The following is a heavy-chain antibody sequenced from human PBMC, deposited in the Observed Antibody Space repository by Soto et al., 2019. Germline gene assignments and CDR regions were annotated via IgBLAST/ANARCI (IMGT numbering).Heavy chain of an antibody. CDR2: IYYSGST. D-gene: IGHD3-16*02. Sequence: QLQLQESGPGLVKPSETLSLTCTVSGGSISSSSYYWGWIRQPPGKGLEWIGSIYYSGSTYYSPSLKXXXXXXXXXXXXXXXXXXXXXTAADTAVYDCARHFRIRGAIPDYWGQGTLVTVSS. CDR3: ARHFRIRGAIPDY. CDR1: GGSISSSSYY. J-gene: IGHJ4*02. V-gene: IGHV4-39*01.